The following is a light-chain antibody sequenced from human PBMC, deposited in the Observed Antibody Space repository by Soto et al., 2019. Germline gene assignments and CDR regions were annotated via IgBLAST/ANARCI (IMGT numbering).Light chain of an antibody. CDR2: AAS. CDR1: QTTNNY. Sequence: DIQMTQSPSSLSASVGDRVTITCRASQTTNNYLNWYQVKPGKAPKLLIYAASSLQSGVPSRFTGSGSGTHFALTISSLQPEDYATYYCQQSYSMPYAFGPGTKLEIK. CDR3: QQSYSMPYA. J-gene: IGKJ2*01. V-gene: IGKV1-39*01.